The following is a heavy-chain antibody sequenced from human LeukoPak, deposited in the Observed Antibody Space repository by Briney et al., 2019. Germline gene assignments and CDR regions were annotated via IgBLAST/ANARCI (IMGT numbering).Heavy chain of an antibody. D-gene: IGHD4-23*01. V-gene: IGHV3-9*01. J-gene: IGHJ3*02. CDR1: GFTFDDYA. CDR2: ISWNSGSI. Sequence: GGSLRLSCAASGFTFDDYAMHWVRQASGKGLGWVSGISWNSGSIGYADSVKGRFTISRDNAKNSLYLQMNSLRAEDTALYYCAKDKGTTVVTYAFDIWGQGTMVTVSS. CDR3: AKDKGTTVVTYAFDI.